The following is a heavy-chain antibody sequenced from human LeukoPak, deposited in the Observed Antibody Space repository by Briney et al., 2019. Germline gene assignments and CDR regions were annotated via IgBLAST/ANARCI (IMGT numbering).Heavy chain of an antibody. CDR2: IYWNDDK. Sequence: SGPTLVNPTQTLTLTCTFSGFSLSTSGVGVGWIRQPPGKALEWLALIYWNDDKRYSPSLKSRLTITKDTSKNQVVLTMTNMDPVDTATYYCAHLLPYDFWSGYYTNWFDPWGQGTQVTVSS. CDR1: GFSLSTSGVG. CDR3: AHLLPYDFWSGYYTNWFDP. V-gene: IGHV2-5*01. J-gene: IGHJ5*02. D-gene: IGHD3-3*01.